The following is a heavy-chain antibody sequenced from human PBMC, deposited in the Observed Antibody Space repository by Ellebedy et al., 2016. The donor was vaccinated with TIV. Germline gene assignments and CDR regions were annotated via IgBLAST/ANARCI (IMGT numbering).Heavy chain of an antibody. CDR2: VAWDDEK. CDR3: ARMRAADYGDHGQIDY. D-gene: IGHD4-17*01. CDR1: GFSLSTNGMC. V-gene: IGHV2-70*01. Sequence: SGPTLVKPTQTLTLTCSFSGFSLSTNGMCVSWIRQPPGKAREWLALVAWDDEKTYTTPLKTRLTISKDTSKNQVVLTMTNMDPVDTATYYCARMRAADYGDHGQIDYWGQGTLVTVSS. J-gene: IGHJ4*02.